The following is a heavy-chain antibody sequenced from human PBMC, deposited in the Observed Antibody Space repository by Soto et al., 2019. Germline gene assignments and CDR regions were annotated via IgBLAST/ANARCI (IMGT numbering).Heavy chain of an antibody. J-gene: IGHJ4*02. D-gene: IGHD1-1*01. Sequence: SETLSLTCAVYGGSFSGYYWSWIRQPPGEGLEWIGEINHSGSTNYNPSLKSRVTISVDTSKNQFSLKLSSVTAADTAVYYCARYDLRYFDYWGQGTLVTVSS. V-gene: IGHV4-34*01. CDR1: GGSFSGYY. CDR3: ARYDLRYFDY. CDR2: INHSGST.